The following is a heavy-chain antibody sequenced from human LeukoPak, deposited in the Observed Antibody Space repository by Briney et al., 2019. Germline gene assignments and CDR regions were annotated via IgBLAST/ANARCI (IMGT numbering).Heavy chain of an antibody. CDR2: ISYDGRNT. Sequence: GGSLRLSCAASGFTFSSYAMHWVRQAPGKGLEWVAVISYDGRNTCNADSVKGRFIISRDNSENTLYLQMNSLRAEDTAVYYCVRDASYCSGGSCYTAECFQDWGQGTLVTVSS. D-gene: IGHD2-15*01. V-gene: IGHV3-30*04. CDR1: GFTFSSYA. J-gene: IGHJ1*01. CDR3: VRDASYCSGGSCYTAECFQD.